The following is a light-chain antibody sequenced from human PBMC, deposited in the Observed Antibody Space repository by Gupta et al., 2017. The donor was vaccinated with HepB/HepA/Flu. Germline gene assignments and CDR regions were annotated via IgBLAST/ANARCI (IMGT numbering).Light chain of an antibody. V-gene: IGKV4-1*01. CDR2: WAS. CDR3: QQYYSAIS. CDR1: QSVLYSSNNKNY. Sequence: DIVMTQSPHSLAVSLGERATINCKSRQSVLYSSNNKNYLAWYQQKPGQPPKLLIYWASTRESGVPDRFSGSGAGTDFTLTIISLQAEDVAVYYCQQYYSAISFGQGTRLEIK. J-gene: IGKJ5*01.